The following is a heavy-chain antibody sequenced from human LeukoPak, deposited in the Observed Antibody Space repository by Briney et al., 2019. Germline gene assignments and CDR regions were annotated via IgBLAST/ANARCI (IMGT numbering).Heavy chain of an antibody. V-gene: IGHV1-69*01. D-gene: IGHD3-10*01. CDR1: GGTFSSYA. J-gene: IGHJ4*02. CDR2: ISPIFGTA. Sequence: SVKVSCKASGGTFSSYAISLVRQAPGQGLEWMGGISPIFGTANYAQKFQGRVTITADESTSTAYMELSSLRSEDTVVYYCARGREDYYGSGRSYNPFDYWGQGPLVTVSS. CDR3: ARGREDYYGSGRSYNPFDY.